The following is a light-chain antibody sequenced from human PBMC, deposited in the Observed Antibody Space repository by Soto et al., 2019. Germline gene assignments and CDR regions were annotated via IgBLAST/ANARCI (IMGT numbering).Light chain of an antibody. V-gene: IGKV3-11*01. CDR3: QQRSNWPPT. CDR2: DAS. J-gene: IGKJ1*01. CDR1: QSINNY. Sequence: EIVLTQSPATLSLSPGERATLSCRASQSINNYLAWYQQKPGQAPRLLIYDASNRATGIPARFSGSGSGTDFALTISSLEPEDFAVYYCQQRSNWPPTFGQGTKVEIK.